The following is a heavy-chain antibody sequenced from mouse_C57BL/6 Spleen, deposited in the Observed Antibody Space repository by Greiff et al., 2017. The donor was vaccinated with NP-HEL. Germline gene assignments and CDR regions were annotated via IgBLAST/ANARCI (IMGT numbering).Heavy chain of an antibody. CDR2: INPNNGGT. V-gene: IGHV1-26*01. CDR1: GYTFTDYY. D-gene: IGHD2-4*01. Sequence: EVQLQQSGPELVKPGASVKISCKASGYTFTDYYMNWVKQSHGKSLEWIGDINPNNGGTSYIQKFKGKATLTVDKSSSTAYMELRSLTSEDSAVYYCARPIYYDYDGFDYWGQGTTLTVSS. J-gene: IGHJ2*01. CDR3: ARPIYYDYDGFDY.